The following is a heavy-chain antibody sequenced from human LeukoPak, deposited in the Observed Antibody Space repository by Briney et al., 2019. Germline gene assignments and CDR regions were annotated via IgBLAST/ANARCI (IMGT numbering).Heavy chain of an antibody. CDR2: IYYSGST. V-gene: IGHV4-39*07. CDR3: AREGDGSGSYTYYFDY. D-gene: IGHD3-10*01. CDR1: GGSISSSSYY. Sequence: SETLSLTCTVSGGSISSSSYYWGWIRQPPGKGLEWIGSIYYSGSTYYNPSLKSRVTISVDTSKNQFSLKLSSVTAADTAVYYCAREGDGSGSYTYYFDYWGQGTLVTVSS. J-gene: IGHJ4*02.